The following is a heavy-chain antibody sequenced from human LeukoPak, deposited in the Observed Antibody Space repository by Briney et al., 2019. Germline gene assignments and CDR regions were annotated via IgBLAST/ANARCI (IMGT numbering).Heavy chain of an antibody. D-gene: IGHD2-21*01. CDR2: IKQDGSEK. J-gene: IGHJ4*02. Sequence: PGGSLRLSCAASGFTFSSYWMSWVRQAPGKGLEWVANIKQDGSEKYYVDSVKGRFTISRDNAKNSLYLQMNSLRAEDTAVYYCARVGRAQAGAYCGGDCASDFDYWGQGTLVTVSS. CDR1: GFTFSSYW. CDR3: ARVGRAQAGAYCGGDCASDFDY. V-gene: IGHV3-7*01.